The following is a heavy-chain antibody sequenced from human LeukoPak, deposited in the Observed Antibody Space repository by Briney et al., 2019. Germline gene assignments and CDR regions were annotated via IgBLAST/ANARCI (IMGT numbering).Heavy chain of an antibody. D-gene: IGHD2-21*02. V-gene: IGHV3-53*01. J-gene: IGHJ4*02. CDR3: AKGETYIVVTSTSDS. Sequence: GGSLRLSCAASGFTVSSNYMSWVRQAPGKGLEWVSVIYSGGSTYYADSVKGRFTISRDNSKNTLYLQMNSLRAEDTAVYYCAKGETYIVVTSTSDSWGQGTLVTVSS. CDR2: IYSGGST. CDR1: GFTVSSNY.